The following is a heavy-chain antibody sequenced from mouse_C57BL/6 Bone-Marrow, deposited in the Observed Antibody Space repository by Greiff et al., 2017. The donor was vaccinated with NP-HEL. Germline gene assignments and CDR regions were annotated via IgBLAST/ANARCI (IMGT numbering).Heavy chain of an antibody. V-gene: IGHV10-1*01. D-gene: IGHD1-1*01. J-gene: IGHJ4*01. Sequence: VQLKESGGGLVQPKGSLKLSCAASGFSFNTYAMNWVRQAPGKGLEWVARIRSKSNNYATYYADSVKDRFTISRDDSESMLYLQMNNLKTEDTAMYYCVRLTTVVGVDYWGQGTSVTVSS. CDR2: IRSKSNNYAT. CDR3: VRLTTVVGVDY. CDR1: GFSFNTYA.